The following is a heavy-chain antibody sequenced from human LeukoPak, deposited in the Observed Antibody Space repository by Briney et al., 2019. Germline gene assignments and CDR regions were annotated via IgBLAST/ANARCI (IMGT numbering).Heavy chain of an antibody. Sequence: TGRSLRLSCAASGFTFSSYGMHWVRPAPGKGLDWVAVIWYDGSNKYYADSVKGRFTISRDNSKNTLYLQMNSLRAEDTAVYYCAKVYYDYGDSNDAFDIWGQGTMVTVSS. CDR1: GFTFSSYG. CDR3: AKVYYDYGDSNDAFDI. J-gene: IGHJ3*02. D-gene: IGHD4-17*01. V-gene: IGHV3-33*06. CDR2: IWYDGSNK.